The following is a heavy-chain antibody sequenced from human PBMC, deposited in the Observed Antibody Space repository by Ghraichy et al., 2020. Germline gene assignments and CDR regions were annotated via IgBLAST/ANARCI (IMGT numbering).Heavy chain of an antibody. Sequence: SGPTLVKPTQTLTLTCTFSGFSLSTSGVGLGWIRQPPGKALEWLALIYWDDDKRYSPSLKSRLTVAKDTSRNQVVLTMTNMDPVDTGTYYCAHVLIELVYTGYYYYGMDVWGQGTTVTVSS. CDR2: IYWDDDK. CDR1: GFSLSTSGVG. CDR3: AHVLIELVYTGYYYYGMDV. D-gene: IGHD3-22*01. V-gene: IGHV2-5*02. J-gene: IGHJ6*02.